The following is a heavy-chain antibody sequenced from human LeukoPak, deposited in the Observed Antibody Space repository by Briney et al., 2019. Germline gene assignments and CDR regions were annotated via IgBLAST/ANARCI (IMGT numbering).Heavy chain of an antibody. J-gene: IGHJ4*02. Sequence: ASVKVSCKASGYPFTSLDLNWVRQATGQGPEWMGWMSPNSGVTGYAQKFQGRVTTTRDISISTAYMELSSLTSEDTAVYYCARGVAAGVDFWGQGTLVTVSS. CDR1: GYPFTSLD. CDR3: ARGVAAGVDF. CDR2: MSPNSGVT. D-gene: IGHD6-13*01. V-gene: IGHV1-8*01.